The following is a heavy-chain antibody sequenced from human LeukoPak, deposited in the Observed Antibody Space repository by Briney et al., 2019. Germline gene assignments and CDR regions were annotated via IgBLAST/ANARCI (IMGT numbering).Heavy chain of an antibody. V-gene: IGHV1-2*02. CDR2: VDPRSGIT. CDR3: AKDNYGMLDY. J-gene: IGHJ4*02. D-gene: IGHD3-9*01. CDR1: GYTFTDYY. Sequence: GASVKVSCKASGYTFTDYYIHWVRRAPGQGLEWMGWVDPRSGITKCTQKFQGRVTMTRDTSINTVYVDLSGLTFDDTAVYYCAKDNYGMLDYWGQGTLVTVSS.